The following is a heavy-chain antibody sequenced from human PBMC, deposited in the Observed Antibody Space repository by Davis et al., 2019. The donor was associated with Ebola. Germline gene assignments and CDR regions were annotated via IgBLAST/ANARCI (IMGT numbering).Heavy chain of an antibody. D-gene: IGHD6-13*01. J-gene: IGHJ6*02. Sequence: GESLKISCAASGFTFSTYGMHWVRQAPGKGLEWVAVIWYDGSNKYYADSVKGRFTISRDNSKNTLYLQMNSLRAEDTAVYYCAKETSSSWYRHLYYYYGMDVWGQGTTVTVSS. CDR2: IWYDGSNK. CDR3: AKETSSSWYRHLYYYYGMDV. V-gene: IGHV3-33*06. CDR1: GFTFSTYG.